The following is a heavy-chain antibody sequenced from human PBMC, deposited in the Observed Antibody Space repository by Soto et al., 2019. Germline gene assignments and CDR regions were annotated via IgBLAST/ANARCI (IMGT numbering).Heavy chain of an antibody. J-gene: IGHJ6*02. D-gene: IGHD5-18*01. CDR1: GGSMSGSY. Sequence: SETLSLTCTVSGGSMSGSYWSWIRLPPGKPMEWIGYVHDSWGAAYNPSLRSRVAISLDTSKSQFSLSLTSVSATDTAMYYCVRQGYGPLHGLVDVWGQGTTVT. CDR2: VHDSWGA. CDR3: VRQGYGPLHGLVDV. V-gene: IGHV4-59*08.